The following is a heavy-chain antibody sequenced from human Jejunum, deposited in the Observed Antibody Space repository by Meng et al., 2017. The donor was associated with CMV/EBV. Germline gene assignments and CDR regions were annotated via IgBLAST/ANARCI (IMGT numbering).Heavy chain of an antibody. CDR2: IRYDGNNK. CDR1: GFTFSAFG. D-gene: IGHD3-16*01. Sequence: QVQLVGSGGGVVRPGGPLRLSGVASGFTFSAFGMHWVRQAPGKGLESVTYIRYDGNNKYYADSVKGRFTISRDNSKNTVYLQMNSLRVEDTAVYYCAGGNDYGDYWGQGSLVTVSS. CDR3: AGGNDYGDY. J-gene: IGHJ4*02. V-gene: IGHV3-30*02.